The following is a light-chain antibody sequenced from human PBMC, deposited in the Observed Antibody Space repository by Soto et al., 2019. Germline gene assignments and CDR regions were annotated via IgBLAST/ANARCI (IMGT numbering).Light chain of an antibody. CDR2: DAS. J-gene: IGKJ5*01. CDR3: QQRSNLIT. Sequence: EIVFTKSPATLALSPEERAPPPCRASQSVSSYLAWYQQKPGQAPRLLIYDASNRATGIPARFSGSGSGTDFTLTISSLEPEDFAVYYCQQRSNLITFGQGTRLEIK. V-gene: IGKV3-11*01. CDR1: QSVSSY.